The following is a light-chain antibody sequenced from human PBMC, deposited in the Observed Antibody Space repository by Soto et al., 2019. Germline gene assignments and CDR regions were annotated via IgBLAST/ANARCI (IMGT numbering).Light chain of an antibody. Sequence: EIVLTQSPATLSLSPGERATLSCRASQSVTSYLAWYQQKPGQAPRLLIYDASNRATGIPARFSGSGSGTDFTLTISSLEPEDFAVYYCQQRNKWPPIFTFGPGTKVDF. CDR3: QQRNKWPPIFT. V-gene: IGKV3-11*01. CDR2: DAS. J-gene: IGKJ3*01. CDR1: QSVTSY.